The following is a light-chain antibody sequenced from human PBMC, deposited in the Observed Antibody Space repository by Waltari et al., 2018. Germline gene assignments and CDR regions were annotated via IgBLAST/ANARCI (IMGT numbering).Light chain of an antibody. Sequence: QSALTQPASVSGSPGQSITISCTGTSSDVGFYTYVSVYQQHPGKAPKLIIYDVSERPSGVSDRFSGSKSGNTASLTISGLQAEDEADYYCNSYAGSSSWVFGGGTKLTVL. CDR1: SSDVGFYTY. J-gene: IGLJ3*02. CDR3: NSYAGSSSWV. V-gene: IGLV2-14*01. CDR2: DVS.